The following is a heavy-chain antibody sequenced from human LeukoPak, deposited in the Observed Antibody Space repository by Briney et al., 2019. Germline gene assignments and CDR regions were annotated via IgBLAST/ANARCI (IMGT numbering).Heavy chain of an antibody. D-gene: IGHD3-3*01. CDR2: IIPIFGTA. J-gene: IGHJ5*02. Sequence: SVKVSCKASGGTYSSYAISWVRQAPGQALEWMGRIIPIFGTANYAQKFQGRVTITTDEPTSTAYMELSSLRSEDTAVYYCARDTADYDFWSGYLGNWFDPWGQGTLVTVSS. V-gene: IGHV1-69*05. CDR1: GGTYSSYA. CDR3: ARDTADYDFWSGYLGNWFDP.